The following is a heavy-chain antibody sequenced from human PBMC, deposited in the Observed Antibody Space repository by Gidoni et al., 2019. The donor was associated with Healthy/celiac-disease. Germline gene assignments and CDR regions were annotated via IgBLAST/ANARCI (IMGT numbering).Heavy chain of an antibody. V-gene: IGHV3-21*01. Sequence: EVQLVESGGGLVKPGGSLRLSCAASGFTFSSYSMNWVRQAPGKGLEWVSSISSSSSYIYYADSVKGRFTISRDNAKNSLYLQMNSLRAEDTAVYYCARDLTMIVVGHDAFDIWGQGTMVTVSS. CDR3: ARDLTMIVVGHDAFDI. CDR2: ISSSSSYI. D-gene: IGHD3-22*01. J-gene: IGHJ3*02. CDR1: GFTFSSYS.